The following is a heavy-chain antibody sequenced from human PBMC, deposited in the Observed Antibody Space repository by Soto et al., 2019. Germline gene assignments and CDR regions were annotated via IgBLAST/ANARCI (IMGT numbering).Heavy chain of an antibody. D-gene: IGHD5-18*01. CDR2: IDWDDDK. CDR1: GFSLSTSGMC. Sequence: SGPTLVNPTQTLTLTCTFSGFSLSTSGMCVSWTRQPPGKALEWLARIDWDDDKYYSTSLKTRLTISKDTSKNQVVLTMTNMDPVDTATYYCARIPVDTAMGHYYYYGMDVWGQGTTVTVSS. J-gene: IGHJ6*02. V-gene: IGHV2-70*11. CDR3: ARIPVDTAMGHYYYYGMDV.